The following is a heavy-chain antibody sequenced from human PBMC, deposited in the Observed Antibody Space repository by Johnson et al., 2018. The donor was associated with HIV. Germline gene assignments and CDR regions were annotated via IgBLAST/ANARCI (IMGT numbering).Heavy chain of an antibody. V-gene: IGHV3-7*01. J-gene: IGHJ3*02. CDR2: IKEDGSEK. Sequence: VQLVESGGGVVQPGRSLRLSCAASGLIFNTYGMHWVRQAPGKGLEWVANIKEDGSEKHYVDSVRGRFTISRDNSKNTLYLQMNSLRAEDTAVYYCARDLHDSSGYYYEGDAFDMWGQGTMVTVSS. CDR3: ARDLHDSSGYYYEGDAFDM. CDR1: GLIFNTYG. D-gene: IGHD3-22*01.